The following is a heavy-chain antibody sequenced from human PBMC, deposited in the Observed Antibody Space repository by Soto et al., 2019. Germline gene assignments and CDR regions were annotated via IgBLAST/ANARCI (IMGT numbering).Heavy chain of an antibody. Sequence: QVQLVQSRAEVKKPGASVKVSCKASGYTFTSYYMHWVRQAPGQALEWMGIINPSGGSTSYAQKFQGRVTMTRDTSTSTVYMELSSLRSEDTAVYYCARSLEEATDLDYWGQGTLVTVSS. CDR1: GYTFTSYY. CDR2: INPSGGST. D-gene: IGHD3-3*01. CDR3: ARSLEEATDLDY. V-gene: IGHV1-46*01. J-gene: IGHJ4*02.